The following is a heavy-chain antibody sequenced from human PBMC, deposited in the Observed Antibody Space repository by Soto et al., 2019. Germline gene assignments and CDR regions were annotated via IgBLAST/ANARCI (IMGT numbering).Heavy chain of an antibody. D-gene: IGHD3-10*01. J-gene: IGHJ6*03. CDR3: AKLFYGSVPYYYYMDV. CDR1: GFTFSSYA. Sequence: EVQLLESGGGLVQPGGSLRLSCAASGFTFSSYAMSWVRQAPGKGLEWVSAISGSGGSTYYADSVKGRFTISRDNSKNTLYLQMTSLRAEDTAVYYCAKLFYGSVPYYYYMDVWGKGTTFTVSS. CDR2: ISGSGGST. V-gene: IGHV3-23*01.